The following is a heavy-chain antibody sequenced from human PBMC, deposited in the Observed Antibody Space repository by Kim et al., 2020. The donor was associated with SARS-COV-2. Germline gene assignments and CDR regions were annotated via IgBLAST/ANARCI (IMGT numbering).Heavy chain of an antibody. J-gene: IGHJ4*02. D-gene: IGHD3-22*01. Sequence: FQGRVTMTRDTSTSTVYMELSSLRSEDTAVYYCARAYYDSSNYYYSLIFDYWGQGTLVAVSS. CDR3: ARAYYDSSNYYYSLIFDY. V-gene: IGHV1-46*01.